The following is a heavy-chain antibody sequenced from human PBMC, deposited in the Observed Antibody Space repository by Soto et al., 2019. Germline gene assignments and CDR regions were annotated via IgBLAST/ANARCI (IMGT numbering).Heavy chain of an antibody. CDR2: ISYDGSNK. Sequence: PGGSLRLSCAASGFTFSSYGMHWVRQAPGKGLEWVAVISYDGSNKYYADSVKGRFTISRDNSKNTLYLQMNSLRAEDTAVYYCAKSGPYCSSTSCYTGGRSYYYYYGMDAWGQGTTVTVSS. CDR1: GFTFSSYG. D-gene: IGHD2-2*02. J-gene: IGHJ6*02. CDR3: AKSGPYCSSTSCYTGGRSYYYYYGMDA. V-gene: IGHV3-30*18.